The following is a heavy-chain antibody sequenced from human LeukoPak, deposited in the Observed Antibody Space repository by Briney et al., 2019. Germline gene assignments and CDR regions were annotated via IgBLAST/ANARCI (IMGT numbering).Heavy chain of an antibody. D-gene: IGHD6-19*01. J-gene: IGHJ2*01. CDR3: ARRPSAVAGAWYFDL. Sequence: SETLSLTCAVYGGSFSGYYWSWIRQPPGKGLEWIGEINHSGSTNYNPSLKSRATISLDTSNNQFSLKLSFVTAADTAVYYCARRPSAVAGAWYFDLWGRGTLVTVSS. V-gene: IGHV4-34*01. CDR2: INHSGST. CDR1: GGSFSGYY.